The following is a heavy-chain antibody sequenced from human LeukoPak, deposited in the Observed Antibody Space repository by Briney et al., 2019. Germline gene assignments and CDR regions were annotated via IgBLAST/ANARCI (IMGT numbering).Heavy chain of an antibody. CDR1: GGSFSGYY. CDR3: ARDLAGHFGGFYFDY. Sequence: SETLSLTCAVYGGSFSGYYWGWVRQPPGKGLEWIATIYYSGSTYYNPSLKSRVTISVDTSKNQFSLKLNSVTAADTAVYYCARDLAGHFGGFYFDYWGQGTLVTVSS. J-gene: IGHJ4*02. D-gene: IGHD2-21*01. CDR2: IYYSGST. V-gene: IGHV4-34*01.